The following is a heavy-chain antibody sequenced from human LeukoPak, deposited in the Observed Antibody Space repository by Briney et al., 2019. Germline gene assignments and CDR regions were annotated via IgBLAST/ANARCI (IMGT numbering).Heavy chain of an antibody. D-gene: IGHD5-18*01. J-gene: IGHJ4*02. CDR3: ARSRDTAMVTYYFDY. CDR1: AGTFSSYA. CDR2: IIPIFGTA. V-gene: IGHV1-69*06. Sequence: SVKVSCKASAGTFSSYAISWVRQPPGQGLEWMGGIIPIFGTANYAQKFQGRVTITADKSTSTAYVELSSLRSEDTGVYYCARSRDTAMVTYYFDYWGQGTLVTVCS.